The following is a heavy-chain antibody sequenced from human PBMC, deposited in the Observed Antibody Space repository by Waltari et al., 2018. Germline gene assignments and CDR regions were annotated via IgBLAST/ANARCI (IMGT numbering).Heavy chain of an antibody. CDR2: IYHSGTT. Sequence: QVQLQESGPGLLRPSETLSLTCPGSGYSLRTVESFWGWIRQPPGKGLAWIGSIYHSGTTFYNPSLKSPVTISVDTSKNHFSLTLRSVTAADTAVYFCARDLGHKVDVWGQGATVTVSS. V-gene: IGHV4-38-2*02. J-gene: IGHJ6*02. CDR3: ARDLGHKVDV. CDR1: GYSLRTVESF. D-gene: IGHD3-16*01.